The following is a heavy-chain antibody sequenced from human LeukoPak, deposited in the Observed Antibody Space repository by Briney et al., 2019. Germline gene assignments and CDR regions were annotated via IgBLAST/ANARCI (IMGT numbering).Heavy chain of an antibody. CDR1: GGSFSGYY. CDR2: INHSGST. CDR3: ARVDCSSTSCPLRYFDY. J-gene: IGHJ4*02. D-gene: IGHD2-2*01. V-gene: IGHV4-34*01. Sequence: PSETLSLTCAVYGGSFSGYYWSWIRKPPGKGLEWIGEINHSGSTNYNPSLKSRVTISVDTSKNQFSLKLSSVTAADTAVYYCARVDCSSTSCPLRYFDYWGQGTLVTVSS.